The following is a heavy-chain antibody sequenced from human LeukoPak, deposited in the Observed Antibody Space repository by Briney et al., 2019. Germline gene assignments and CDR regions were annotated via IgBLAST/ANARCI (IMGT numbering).Heavy chain of an antibody. CDR2: IYYSGST. CDR1: GGSISSSSYY. Sequence: SETLSLTCTVSGGSISSSSYYWGWVRQPPGKGLEWIGSIYYSGSTYYNPSLKSRVTISVDTSKNQFSLKLSSVTAADTAVYYCARLYDSSGQPRWGQGTMVTVSS. D-gene: IGHD3-22*01. J-gene: IGHJ3*01. CDR3: ARLYDSSGQPR. V-gene: IGHV4-39*01.